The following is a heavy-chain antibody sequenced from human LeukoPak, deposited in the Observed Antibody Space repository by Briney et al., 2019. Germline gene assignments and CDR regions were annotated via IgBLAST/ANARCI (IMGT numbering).Heavy chain of an antibody. Sequence: PSETLSPTCAVYGGSFRGYYWSWIRQPPGKGLEWIGEINHRGSTKYNPSLKSRVTISVDTSKYQFSLNLRSATAADTAVYYCARGDISTGYSYWGQGTLVTVSS. CDR2: INHRGST. CDR1: GGSFRGYY. CDR3: ARGDISTGYSY. J-gene: IGHJ4*02. V-gene: IGHV4-34*01. D-gene: IGHD3-9*01.